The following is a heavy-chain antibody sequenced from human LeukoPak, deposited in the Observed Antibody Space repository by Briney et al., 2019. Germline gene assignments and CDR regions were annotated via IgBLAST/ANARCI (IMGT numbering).Heavy chain of an antibody. CDR3: ARCCSGGSCYSGAFDY. CDR2: IYHSGST. V-gene: IGHV4-38-2*02. CDR1: GYSISSGFY. J-gene: IGHJ4*02. D-gene: IGHD2-15*01. Sequence: PSETLSLTCTVSGYSISSGFYWGWIRQPPGKGLEWIGSIYHSGSTNYNPSLKSRVTISVDTSKNQFSLKLSSVTAADTAVYYCARCCSGGSCYSGAFDYWGQGTLVTVSS.